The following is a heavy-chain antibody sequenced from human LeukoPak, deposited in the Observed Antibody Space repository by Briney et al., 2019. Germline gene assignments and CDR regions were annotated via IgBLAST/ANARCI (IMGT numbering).Heavy chain of an antibody. Sequence: ASETLSLTCAVYGGSFSGYYWSWIRQPPGKGLEWIGEINHSGSTNYNPSLKSRVTISVDTSKNQFSLELSSVTAADTAVYYCARDYGDSSGYWGQGTLVTVSS. CDR2: INHSGST. D-gene: IGHD4-17*01. CDR1: GGSFSGYY. CDR3: ARDYGDSSGY. J-gene: IGHJ4*02. V-gene: IGHV4-34*01.